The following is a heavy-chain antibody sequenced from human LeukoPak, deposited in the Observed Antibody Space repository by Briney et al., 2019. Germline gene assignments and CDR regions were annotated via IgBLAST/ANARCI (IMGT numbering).Heavy chain of an antibody. CDR2: ISEDGGDT. Sequence: GGSLRLSCAASGFTFDDYAMHWVRQTPGKGLECVSLISEDGGDTWYTDSVKGRFTISRDNSKNSLYLQMNSLRAEDTAFYYCAKDKTRGPGDYWGQGTLVTVSS. J-gene: IGHJ4*02. D-gene: IGHD1-14*01. CDR1: GFTFDDYA. V-gene: IGHV3-43*02. CDR3: AKDKTRGPGDY.